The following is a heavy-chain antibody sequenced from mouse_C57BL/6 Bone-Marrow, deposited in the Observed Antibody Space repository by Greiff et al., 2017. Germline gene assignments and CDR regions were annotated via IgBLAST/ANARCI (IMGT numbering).Heavy chain of an antibody. CDR2: IHPNSGST. J-gene: IGHJ3*01. D-gene: IGHD2-3*01. Sequence: QVQLQQPGAELVKPGASVKLSCKASGYTFTSYRMHWVKQRPGQGLEWIGMIHPNSGSTNYNEKFKSKATLPVDKSSSTAYMQLSSLTSEDSAVYYCARGGLLRAAYWGQGTLVTVSA. CDR1: GYTFTSYR. CDR3: ARGGLLRAAY. V-gene: IGHV1-64*01.